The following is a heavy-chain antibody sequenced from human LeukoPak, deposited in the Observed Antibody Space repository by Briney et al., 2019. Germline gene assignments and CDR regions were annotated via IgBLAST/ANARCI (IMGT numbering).Heavy chain of an antibody. Sequence: ASVKVSCKASGYTFTSYYMHWVRQAPGQGLEWMGIINPSGGSTSYAQKFQGRVTMTRDTSTSTVYMELSSLRSEDTAVYYCARDFSSETYGDRSPHWYFDLWGRGTLVTVSS. D-gene: IGHD4-17*01. CDR1: GYTFTSYY. J-gene: IGHJ2*01. V-gene: IGHV1-46*01. CDR2: INPSGGST. CDR3: ARDFSSETYGDRSPHWYFDL.